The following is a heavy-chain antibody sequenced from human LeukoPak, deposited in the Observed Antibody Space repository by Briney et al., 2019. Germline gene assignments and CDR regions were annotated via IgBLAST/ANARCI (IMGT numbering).Heavy chain of an antibody. CDR1: GYSISRGNF. Sequence: SETLSLTCSVSGYSISRGNFWGWIRQPPGKGLEWIGTIYHSGATYYNPSLKSRVTISLDTSRNQFSLKLNSVTAADTAVYYCAKSNGYGLIDIWGQGTMVTVSS. V-gene: IGHV4-38-2*01. J-gene: IGHJ3*02. CDR3: AKSNGYGLIDI. D-gene: IGHD3-22*01. CDR2: IYHSGAT.